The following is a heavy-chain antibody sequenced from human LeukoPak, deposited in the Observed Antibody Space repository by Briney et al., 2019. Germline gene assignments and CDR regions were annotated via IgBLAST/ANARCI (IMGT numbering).Heavy chain of an antibody. CDR1: GGSISSSSYY. J-gene: IGHJ5*02. CDR3: ARGQWLVEVNWFDP. Sequence: SETLSLTCTVSGGSISSSSYYWGWIRQPPGKGLEWIGSIYYSGSTYYNPSLKSRVTISVDTSKNQFSLKLSSVTAADTAVYYCARGQWLVEVNWFDPWGQGTLVTVSS. CDR2: IYYSGST. V-gene: IGHV4-39*01. D-gene: IGHD6-19*01.